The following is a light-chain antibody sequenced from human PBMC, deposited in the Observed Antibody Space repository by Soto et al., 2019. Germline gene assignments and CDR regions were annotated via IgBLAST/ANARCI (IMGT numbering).Light chain of an antibody. J-gene: IGKJ1*01. V-gene: IGKV3-20*01. CDR2: GAS. CDR1: QSVSNNY. CDR3: QPYGTTPWT. Sequence: EIVLTQSPGTLSLSPGERATLSCRASQSVSNNYLAWYHQKPGRAPRLVIAGASSRATGIPDRSSGSGSGTDFTLTIRRLEPQDLAVYYCQPYGTTPWTVGQGNNVEF.